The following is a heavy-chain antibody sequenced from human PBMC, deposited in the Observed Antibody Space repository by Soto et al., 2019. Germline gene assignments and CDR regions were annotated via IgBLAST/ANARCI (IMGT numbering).Heavy chain of an antibody. Sequence: SETLSLTCTVSAYSISSGSFYWGWLRQPPGKGLEWIGTIYYTGSSYYSPSLKSRVTISVDTSRDQFSLKLTSVTAADTAVYYCGGSSSWYYFDNWGQGTLVTVSS. D-gene: IGHD6-13*01. V-gene: IGHV4-39*01. CDR1: AYSISSGSFY. CDR2: IYYTGSS. CDR3: GGSSSWYYFDN. J-gene: IGHJ4*02.